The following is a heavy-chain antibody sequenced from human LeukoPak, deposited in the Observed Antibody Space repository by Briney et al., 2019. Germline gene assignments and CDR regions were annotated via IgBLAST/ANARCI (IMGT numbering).Heavy chain of an antibody. CDR2: VENTGRT. J-gene: IGHJ5*02. CDR3: ARQEAYGPSGYDVINR. V-gene: IGHV4-59*04. CDR1: GGSISSYY. D-gene: IGHD5-12*01. Sequence: KPSETLSLTCTVSGGSISSYYWSWIRQPPGTGLEWIGSVENTGRTYYNASFNSRVTISIDTSNDQFSLRLDSVTAADTAMYYCARQEAYGPSGYDVINRWGQGTLVTVSS.